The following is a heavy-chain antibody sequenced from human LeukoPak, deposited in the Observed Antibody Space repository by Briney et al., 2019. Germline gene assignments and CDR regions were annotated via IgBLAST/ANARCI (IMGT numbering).Heavy chain of an antibody. Sequence: GASVKVSCKASGYTFTSYYMHWVRQAPGKGLEWMGGFDLEDGETTYAQKFQGRVSMTEDTSTDTAYLDLSSLRSDDTALYYCATAFPLRDFGGILDYWGQGTLVTVSS. V-gene: IGHV1-24*01. D-gene: IGHD2/OR15-2a*01. CDR2: FDLEDGET. CDR1: GYTFTSYY. J-gene: IGHJ4*02. CDR3: ATAFPLRDFGGILDY.